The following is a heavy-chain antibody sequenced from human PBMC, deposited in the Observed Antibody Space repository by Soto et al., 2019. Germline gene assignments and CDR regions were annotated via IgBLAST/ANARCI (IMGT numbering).Heavy chain of an antibody. V-gene: IGHV1-69*13. CDR2: IIPIFGTA. Sequence: GASVKVSCKASGGTFSSYAISWVRQAPGQGLEWMGGIIPIFGTANYAQKFQGRVTITADESTSTAYMELSSLRSEDPAVHYCARGCIVVVPADIHGMDVWGQGTTVTVSS. CDR1: GGTFSSYA. J-gene: IGHJ6*02. D-gene: IGHD2-2*01. CDR3: ARGCIVVVPADIHGMDV.